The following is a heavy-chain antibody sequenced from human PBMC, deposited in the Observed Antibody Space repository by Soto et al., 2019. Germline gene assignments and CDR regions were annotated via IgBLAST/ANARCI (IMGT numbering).Heavy chain of an antibody. J-gene: IGHJ4*02. V-gene: IGHV4-30-4*01. CDR3: ARVVDGYNFPFDY. Sequence: QVQLQESGPGLVKPSQTLSLTCTVSGGSFSSGNYHWSWIRQPPGKGLEWIGLIYYSRSTYYNPSLKSRVSISQDTPKNQFSLRLSPLTAADTAIYYCARVVDGYNFPFDYWGQGILVTVSS. CDR1: GGSFSSGNYH. D-gene: IGHD5-12*01. CDR2: IYYSRST.